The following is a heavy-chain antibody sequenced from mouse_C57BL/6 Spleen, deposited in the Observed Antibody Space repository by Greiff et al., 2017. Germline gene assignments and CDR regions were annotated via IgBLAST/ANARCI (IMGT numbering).Heavy chain of an antibody. CDR1: GYSITSGYD. J-gene: IGHJ2*01. Sequence: EVKLVESGPGMVKPSQSLSLTCTVTGYSITSGYDWHWIRHFPGNKLEWMGYISYSGSNNYTPSLKSLISISHDTSKNNFFLKLNSVTTEDTATYYCASDGDYDYFDYWGQGTTLTVSS. D-gene: IGHD2-4*01. CDR3: ASDGDYDYFDY. CDR2: ISYSGSN. V-gene: IGHV3-1*01.